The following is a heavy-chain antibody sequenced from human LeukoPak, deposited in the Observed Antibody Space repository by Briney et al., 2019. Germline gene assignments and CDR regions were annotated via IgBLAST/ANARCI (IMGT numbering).Heavy chain of an antibody. V-gene: IGHV3-30*18. CDR3: AKGPRRSYCSSTICYDIYFDY. D-gene: IGHD2-2*01. CDR2: ISYDGSNK. Sequence: GRSLRLSCAASGFTFSSYGMHWVRQAPGKGLEWVAVISYDGSNKYYADSVKGRFTISRDNSKNTLYLQMNSLRAEDTAVYYCAKGPRRSYCSSTICYDIYFDYWGQGTLVTVSS. J-gene: IGHJ4*02. CDR1: GFTFSSYG.